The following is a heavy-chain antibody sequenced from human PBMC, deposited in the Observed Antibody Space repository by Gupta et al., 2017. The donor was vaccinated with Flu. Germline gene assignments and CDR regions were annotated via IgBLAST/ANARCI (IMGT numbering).Heavy chain of an antibody. V-gene: IGHV4-39*01. CDR2: LYHRGST. Sequence: YWAWIRQTPGKGLEWIGSLYHRGSTFYKPTLKSRVIISVETSKNQFSLTLTSVTGADTGVYHCARLSRLSGSDFSYYYMDVWGNGATVIVSS. CDR3: ARLSRLSGSDFSYYYMDV. D-gene: IGHD5-12*01. J-gene: IGHJ6*03. CDR1: Y.